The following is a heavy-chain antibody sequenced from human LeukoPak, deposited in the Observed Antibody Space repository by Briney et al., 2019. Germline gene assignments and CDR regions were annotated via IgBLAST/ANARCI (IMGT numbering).Heavy chain of an antibody. D-gene: IGHD3-10*01. Sequence: PGGSLRLSCLASGFTFSNYEMNWVRQAPGKGLEWVSYINSRGSNTYHADSVKGRFTISRDNAKNSLYLQMNSLRAGDTALYYCARGTHISLVRGVPDYWGQGTLVTVSS. CDR3: ARGTHISLVRGVPDY. J-gene: IGHJ4*02. CDR2: INSRGSNT. CDR1: GFTFSNYE. V-gene: IGHV3-48*03.